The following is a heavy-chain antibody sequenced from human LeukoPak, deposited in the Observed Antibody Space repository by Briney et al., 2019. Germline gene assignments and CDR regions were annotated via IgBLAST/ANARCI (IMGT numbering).Heavy chain of an antibody. CDR1: GGNFKSFV. J-gene: IGHJ4*02. D-gene: IGHD6-13*01. Sequence: ASVKVSCKASGGNFKSFVFSWVRQVPGQGPEWLGGIMSLIGKAHYAQKFQDRVTFTADESKSTVYMEVRSLTYEDTAVYYCARESRIGTWPSDYWGQGTLVTVSS. CDR2: IMSLIGKA. CDR3: ARESRIGTWPSDY. V-gene: IGHV1-69*13.